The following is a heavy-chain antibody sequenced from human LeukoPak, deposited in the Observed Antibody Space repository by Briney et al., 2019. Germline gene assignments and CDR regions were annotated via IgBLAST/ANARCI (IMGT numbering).Heavy chain of an antibody. CDR1: GFTFSSYA. Sequence: GGSLRLSCAASGFTFSSYAMSWVRQAPGKGLEWVTAISRRSGSIYYADSVKGRFTISRDNSKNTLYLQMDSLRVEDTAVCYCAKDRSYSGYEPLDHWGQGTLVSVSS. CDR3: AKDRSYSGYEPLDH. V-gene: IGHV3-23*01. CDR2: ISRRSGSI. J-gene: IGHJ4*02. D-gene: IGHD1-26*01.